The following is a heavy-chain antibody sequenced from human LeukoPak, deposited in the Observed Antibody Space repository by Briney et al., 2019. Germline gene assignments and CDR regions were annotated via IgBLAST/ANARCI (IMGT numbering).Heavy chain of an antibody. CDR1: GFTFSSYW. D-gene: IGHD3-22*01. J-gene: IGHJ4*02. Sequence: PGGSLRLSCAASGFTFSSYWMHWVRQAPGKGLVWVSRINSDGSSTSYADSVKGRFTISRDNAKNTLYLQMNSLRAEDTAVYYCAREFYYDSSGYYYFGGGQGTLVTVSS. CDR2: INSDGSST. V-gene: IGHV3-74*01. CDR3: AREFYYDSSGYYYFG.